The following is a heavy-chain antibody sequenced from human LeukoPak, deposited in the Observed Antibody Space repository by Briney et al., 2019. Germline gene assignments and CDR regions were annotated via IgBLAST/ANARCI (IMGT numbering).Heavy chain of an antibody. Sequence: SETLSLTCTVSGGSISSYYWSWIRQPAGKGLEWIGRIHTSGSTNYNLSLKSRVTMSVDTSKNQFSLKLSTVTAADTAVYYCARASWELLHWFDPWGQGTLVTVSS. CDR2: IHTSGST. CDR1: GGSISSYY. V-gene: IGHV4-4*07. D-gene: IGHD1-26*01. CDR3: ARASWELLHWFDP. J-gene: IGHJ5*02.